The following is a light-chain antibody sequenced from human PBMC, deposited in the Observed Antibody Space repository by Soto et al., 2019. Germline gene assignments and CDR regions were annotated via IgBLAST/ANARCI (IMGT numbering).Light chain of an antibody. CDR2: DAS. J-gene: IGKJ1*01. Sequence: EMDMTQSPGTLSVSPGERATLSCRAGQNLGSSLAWYQQRHGQTPRLLIYDASTRATGVPDRFSGGGSETDFTLTISSLQSADFGIYYCQQYKTWPRTFGPGTKVEI. CDR1: QNLGSS. CDR3: QQYKTWPRT. V-gene: IGKV3-15*01.